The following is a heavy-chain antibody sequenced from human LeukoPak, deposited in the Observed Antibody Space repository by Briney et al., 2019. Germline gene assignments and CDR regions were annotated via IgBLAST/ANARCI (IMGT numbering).Heavy chain of an antibody. D-gene: IGHD6-13*01. V-gene: IGHV3-66*01. CDR3: ASGGSSWYWENYFDY. J-gene: IGHJ4*02. CDR2: IYSGGST. Sequence: PGGSLRLSCAASGFTVSSNYMSWVRQAPGKGLEWVSVIYSGGSTYYADSVKGRFTISRDNSKNTLYLQMNSLRAEDTAVYYCASGGSSWYWENYFDYWGQGTLVTVSS. CDR1: GFTVSSNY.